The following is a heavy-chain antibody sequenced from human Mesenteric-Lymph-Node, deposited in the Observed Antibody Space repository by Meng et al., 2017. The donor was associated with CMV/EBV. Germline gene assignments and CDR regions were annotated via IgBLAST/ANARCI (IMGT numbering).Heavy chain of an antibody. V-gene: IGHV4-38-2*02. J-gene: IGHJ4*02. Sequence: SETLSLTCTVSGGSISSGYYWGWIRQPPGKGLEWIGSGYHSGSTYYNPSLKSRVTISVDTSKNQFSLKLSSVTATDTAVYYCARDLNDYWSGYHPFDYWGQGTLVTVSS. D-gene: IGHD3-3*01. CDR1: GGSISSGYY. CDR2: GYHSGST. CDR3: ARDLNDYWSGYHPFDY.